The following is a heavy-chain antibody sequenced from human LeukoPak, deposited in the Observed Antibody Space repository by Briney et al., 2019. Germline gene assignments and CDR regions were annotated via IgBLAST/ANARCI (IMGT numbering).Heavy chain of an antibody. V-gene: IGHV4-59*01. CDR1: AYSIRGYY. Sequence: SETLSLTCSVSAYSIRGYYWSWIRQPPGKGLEWIGYISYSGSTNYNPSLKSRVTMSVDRSKNQFSLNLSSVTAADTAVYYCARDEAARYNYDSTGYSYASDFWGQGTMVTVSS. CDR2: ISYSGST. CDR3: ARDEAARYNYDSTGYSYASDF. D-gene: IGHD3-22*01. J-gene: IGHJ3*01.